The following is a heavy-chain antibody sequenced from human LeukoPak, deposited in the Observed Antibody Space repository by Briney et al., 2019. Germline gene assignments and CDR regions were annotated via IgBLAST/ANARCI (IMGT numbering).Heavy chain of an antibody. CDR3: ARAPPSIAVAGIGAFDI. CDR2: IYYSGST. Sequence: PSETLSLTCTVSGGSISSSSYYWGWIRQPPGKGLEWIGSIYYSGSTYYNPSLKSRVTISVDTSKNQFSLKLSSVTAADTAVYYCARAPPSIAVAGIGAFDIWGQGTMVTVSS. V-gene: IGHV4-39*07. CDR1: GGSISSSSYY. D-gene: IGHD6-19*01. J-gene: IGHJ3*02.